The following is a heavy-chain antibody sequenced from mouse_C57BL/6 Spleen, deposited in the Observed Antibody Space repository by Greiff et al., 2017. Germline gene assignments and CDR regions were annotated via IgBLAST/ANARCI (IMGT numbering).Heavy chain of an antibody. CDR3: ARSDGNYGGTDY. D-gene: IGHD2-1*01. J-gene: IGHJ4*01. CDR2: IYPRSGNT. V-gene: IGHV1-81*01. CDR1: GYTFTSYG. Sequence: QVQLQQSGAELARPGASVTLSCKASGYTFTSYGISWVKQRTGQGLEWIGEIYPRSGNTYYNEKFKGKATLSADKSSSTAYMELRSLTSEDSAVYFCARSDGNYGGTDYWGQGTSVTVSS.